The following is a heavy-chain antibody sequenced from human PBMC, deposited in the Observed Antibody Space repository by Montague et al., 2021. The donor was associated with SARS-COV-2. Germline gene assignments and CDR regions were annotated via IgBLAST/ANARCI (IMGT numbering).Heavy chain of an antibody. CDR1: GFSFRSYS. CDR3: VREGLAGTWYYFDY. CDR2: IRSSGDII. V-gene: IGHV3-48*02. Sequence: SLRLSCAASGFSFRSYSMNWVRQAPGKGLEWVSYIRSSGDIIYYADSVKGRFTISRDNAKNSLYLQMNSLRDEDTAVYYCVREGLAGTWYYFDYWGQGTLVTVSS. D-gene: IGHD6-19*01. J-gene: IGHJ4*02.